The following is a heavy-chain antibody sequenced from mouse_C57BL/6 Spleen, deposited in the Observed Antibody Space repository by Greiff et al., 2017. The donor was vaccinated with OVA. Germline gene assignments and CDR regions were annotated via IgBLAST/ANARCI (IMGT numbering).Heavy chain of an antibody. CDR2: IYPGDGDT. CDR1: GYAFSSSW. Sequence: VKLMESGPELVKPGASVKISCKASGYAFSSSWMNWVKQRPGKGLEWIGRIYPGDGDTNYNGKFKGKATLTADKSSSTAYMQLSSLTSEDSAVYFCARDLSLDYWGQGTTLTVSS. J-gene: IGHJ2*01. CDR3: ARDLSLDY. V-gene: IGHV1-82*01.